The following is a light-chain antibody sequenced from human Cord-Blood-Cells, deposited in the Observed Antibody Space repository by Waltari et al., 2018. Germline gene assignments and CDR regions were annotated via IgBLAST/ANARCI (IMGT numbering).Light chain of an antibody. V-gene: IGLV3-1*01. CDR1: HLGAKD. J-gene: IGLJ2*01. Sequence: SYELTQPPSVSVSPGQPARITRPRDHLGAKDAGWYQKKPGQSPVQVYSEDGKRTSGIPERFCGSNSGKAATLTISGTQAMDEADYYCQAWDSSTVVFGGGTKLAVL. CDR3: QAWDSSTVV. CDR2: EDG.